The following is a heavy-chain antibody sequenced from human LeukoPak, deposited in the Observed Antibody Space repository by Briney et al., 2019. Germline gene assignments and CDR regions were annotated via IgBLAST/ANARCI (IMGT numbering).Heavy chain of an antibody. CDR3: ARDRVGSSSSVYWFDP. D-gene: IGHD6-13*01. Sequence: ASVKVSCKASGYTFTSYGISWVRQAPGQGLEWMEWLSAYNGNTNYAQKLQGRVTMTTDTSTSTAYMELRSLRSDDTAVYYCARDRVGSSSSVYWFDPWGQGTLVTVSS. CDR2: LSAYNGNT. V-gene: IGHV1-18*01. J-gene: IGHJ5*02. CDR1: GYTFTSYG.